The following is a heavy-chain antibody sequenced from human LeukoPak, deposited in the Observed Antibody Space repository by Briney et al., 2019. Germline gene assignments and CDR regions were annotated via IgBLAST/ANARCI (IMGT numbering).Heavy chain of an antibody. D-gene: IGHD4-17*01. CDR1: GFTFSRYW. V-gene: IGHV3-74*01. CDR2: ISSDHSST. CDR3: ARPSEDYGDYGGYFDS. Sequence: GSLRLSCVASGFTFSRYWMHWVRQAPGKELVWVSRISSDHSSTNYADSVKGRFTVSRDNAKNTLYLQMNNLRAKDTALYYCARPSEDYGDYGGYFDSWGQGTLVTVSS. J-gene: IGHJ4*02.